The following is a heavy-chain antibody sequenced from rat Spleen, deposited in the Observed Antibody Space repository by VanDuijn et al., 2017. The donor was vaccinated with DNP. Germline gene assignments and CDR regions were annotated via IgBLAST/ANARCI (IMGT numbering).Heavy chain of an antibody. CDR3: ASWAPIAPISTSNY. CDR2: IHPDGGST. V-gene: IGHV5-58*01. Sequence: EVQLVETGGGLVQSGRSLKLSCLASGFTFSSYWMFWVRQAPGEGLEWIASIHPDGGSTYYPDSVRGRFTLSRDNAENTVYLQMSSLRSEDTATYYCASWAPIAPISTSNYWGQGVMVTVSS. D-gene: IGHD1-2*01. J-gene: IGHJ2*01. CDR1: GFTFSSYW.